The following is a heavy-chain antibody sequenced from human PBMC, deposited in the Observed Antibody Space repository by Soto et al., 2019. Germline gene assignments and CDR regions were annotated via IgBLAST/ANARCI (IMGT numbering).Heavy chain of an antibody. V-gene: IGHV3-30*03. CDR1: GFTFSSYG. CDR2: ISYDGSNK. J-gene: IGHJ6*03. Sequence: RGSLRLSCAAFGFTFSSYGMHWVRQAPGKGLEWVAVISYDGSNKYYADSVKGRFTISRDNSKNTLYLQMNSLRAEDTAVYYCAREVGGYSYMGYYYYMDVWGKGTTVTVSS. D-gene: IGHD5-18*01. CDR3: AREVGGYSYMGYYYYMDV.